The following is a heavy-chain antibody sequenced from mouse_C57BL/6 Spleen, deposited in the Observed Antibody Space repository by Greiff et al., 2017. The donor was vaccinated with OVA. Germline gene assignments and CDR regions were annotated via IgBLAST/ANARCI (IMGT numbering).Heavy chain of an antibody. D-gene: IGHD2-4*01. CDR1: GYTFTSYW. J-gene: IGHJ4*01. Sequence: VQLKQSGAELVKPGASVKLSCKASGYTFTSYWMHWVKQRPGQGLEWIGMIHPNSGSTNYNEKFKSKATLTVDKSSSTAYMQLSSLTSEDSAVYYCARLDYPYYYAMDYWGQGTSVTVSS. CDR3: ARLDYPYYYAMDY. CDR2: IHPNSGST. V-gene: IGHV1-64*01.